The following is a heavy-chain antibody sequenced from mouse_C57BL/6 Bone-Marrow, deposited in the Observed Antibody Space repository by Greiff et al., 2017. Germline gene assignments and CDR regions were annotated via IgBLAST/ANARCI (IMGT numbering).Heavy chain of an antibody. CDR2: IRNKANGYTT. CDR3: ARSHGSSYYFDY. CDR1: GFTFTDYY. V-gene: IGHV7-3*01. Sequence: EVKLMESGGGLVQPGGSLSLSCAASGFTFTDYYMSWVRQPPGQALEWLGFIRNKANGYTTEYSASVKGRFTISRDNSQSILYLQMNALRAEDSATYYCARSHGSSYYFDYWGQGTTLTVSS. D-gene: IGHD1-1*01. J-gene: IGHJ2*01.